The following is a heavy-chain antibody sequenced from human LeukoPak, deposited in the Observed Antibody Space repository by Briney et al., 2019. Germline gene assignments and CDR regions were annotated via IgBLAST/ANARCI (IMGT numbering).Heavy chain of an antibody. CDR3: ARGGSSGWTSEKGTDV. V-gene: IGHV3-9*01. Sequence: GGSLRLSCEGSGFIFDDHAFHWVRQAPGKGLEWVSGISWNSGGIVYAGSVKGRFTISRDNAKKSLFLQMNSLRLEDTALYYCARGGSSGWTSEKGTDVWGQGTTVIVSS. CDR1: GFIFDDHA. D-gene: IGHD6-19*01. CDR2: ISWNSGGI. J-gene: IGHJ6*02.